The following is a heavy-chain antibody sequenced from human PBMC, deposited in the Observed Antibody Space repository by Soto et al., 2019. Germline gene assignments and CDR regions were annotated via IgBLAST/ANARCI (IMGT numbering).Heavy chain of an antibody. V-gene: IGHV3-21*01. D-gene: IGHD3-10*01. CDR2: ISSSSSYI. CDR3: ARDKLGLSGELLG. CDR1: GFTFSSYS. J-gene: IGHJ4*02. Sequence: EVQLVESGGGLVKPGGSLRLSCAASGFTFSSYSMNWVRQAPGKGLEWVSSISSSSSYIYYADSVKGRFTISRDNAKNSLYLQMNSLRAEATAVYYCARDKLGLSGELLGWGQGTLVTVSS.